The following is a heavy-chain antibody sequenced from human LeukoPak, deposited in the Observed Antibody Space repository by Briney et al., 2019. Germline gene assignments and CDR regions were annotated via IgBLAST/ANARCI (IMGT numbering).Heavy chain of an antibody. CDR1: GYTFTGYY. J-gene: IGHJ5*02. CDR2: INPNSGGT. Sequence: GASVKVSCKASGYTFTGYYMHWVRQAPGQGLEWMGRINPNSGGTNYAQKFQGRVTMTRDTSISTAYMELSRLRSDDTAVYYCAREEVVDDYNWFDPWGQGTLVTVSS. V-gene: IGHV1-2*06. D-gene: IGHD3-22*01. CDR3: AREEVVDDYNWFDP.